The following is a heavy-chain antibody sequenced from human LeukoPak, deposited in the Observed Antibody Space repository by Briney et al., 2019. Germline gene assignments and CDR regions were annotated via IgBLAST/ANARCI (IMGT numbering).Heavy chain of an antibody. CDR2: IYHSGST. D-gene: IGHD3-22*01. CDR1: GGSISSSSYY. V-gene: IGHV4-39*07. CDR3: ARDGETYYYDSSGQKYFDY. Sequence: SETLSLTWTVSGGSISSSSYYWGWIRQPPGKGLEWIGSIYHSGSTYYNPSLKSRVTISVDTSKNQFSLKLSSVTAADTAVYYCARDGETYYYDSSGQKYFDYWGQGTLVTVSS. J-gene: IGHJ4*02.